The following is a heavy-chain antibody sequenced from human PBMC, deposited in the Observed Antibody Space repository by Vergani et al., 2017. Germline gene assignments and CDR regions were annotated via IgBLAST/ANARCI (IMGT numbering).Heavy chain of an antibody. Sequence: VQLVESGAEVKKPGSSVKVSCKASGGTFSSYAISWVRQAPGQGLEWMGRIIPILGIANYAQKFQGRVTITADKSTSTAYMELSSLRSEDTAVYYCARDQTYYDFWSGYQPDYWGQGTLVTVSS. V-gene: IGHV1-69*09. CDR2: IIPILGIA. D-gene: IGHD3-3*01. CDR1: GGTFSSYA. J-gene: IGHJ4*02. CDR3: ARDQTYYDFWSGYQPDY.